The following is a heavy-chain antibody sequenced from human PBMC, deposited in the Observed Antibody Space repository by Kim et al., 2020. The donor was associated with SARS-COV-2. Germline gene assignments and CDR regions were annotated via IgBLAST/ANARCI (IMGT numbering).Heavy chain of an antibody. J-gene: IGHJ2*01. D-gene: IGHD3-10*01. CDR3: AKNIWFEEFWYFDI. Sequence: NPTLKSRVTISVDTSKNQWTLRLSSVTAANTAVYCCAKNIWFEEFWYFDIWGRGTLVSVSS. V-gene: IGHV4-39*06.